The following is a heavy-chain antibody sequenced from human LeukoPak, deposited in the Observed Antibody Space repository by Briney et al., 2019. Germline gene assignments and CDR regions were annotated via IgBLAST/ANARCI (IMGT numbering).Heavy chain of an antibody. Sequence: GESLRISCKGSGYSFTSYLISWGRQMPGKGLEGMGRIDPSDSYTNYSPSFQGHVTISADKSISTAYLQWSSLKAPDTAMYYCAREGYKLAGDYWAQRPLVPVSS. V-gene: IGHV5-10-1*01. CDR1: GYSFTSYL. J-gene: IGHJ4*02. D-gene: IGHD1-14*01. CDR2: IDPSDSYT. CDR3: AREGYKLAGDY.